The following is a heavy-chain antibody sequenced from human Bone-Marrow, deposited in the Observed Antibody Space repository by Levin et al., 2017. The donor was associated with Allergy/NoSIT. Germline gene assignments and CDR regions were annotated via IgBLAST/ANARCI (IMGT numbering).Heavy chain of an antibody. Sequence: GGSLRLSCAASGFTFSNAWMSWVRQVPGKGLEWVGRIRSNTDGGTTDYAAPVKGRFTISRDDSGSTLYLQMNSLKTEDTAVYYCTTRMATTWSNLDYWGQGTLVTVSS. V-gene: IGHV3-15*01. CDR1: GFTFSNAW. J-gene: IGHJ4*02. CDR3: TTRMATTWSNLDY. D-gene: IGHD1-14*01. CDR2: IRSNTDGGTT.